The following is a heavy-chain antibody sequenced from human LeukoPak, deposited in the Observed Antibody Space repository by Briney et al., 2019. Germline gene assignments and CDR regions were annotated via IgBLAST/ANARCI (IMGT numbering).Heavy chain of an antibody. J-gene: IGHJ4*02. V-gene: IGHV4-30-2*01. CDR2: IYHSGST. CDR3: AGSPTVTYIDY. Sequence: SQTLSLTCTVSGGSISSGGYYWSWIRQPPGKGLEWIGYIYHSGSTYYNPSLKSRVTISVDTSKNQFSLKLTSVTAADTAVYYCAGSPTVTYIDYWGQGTLVTVSS. D-gene: IGHD4-17*01. CDR1: GGSISSGGYY.